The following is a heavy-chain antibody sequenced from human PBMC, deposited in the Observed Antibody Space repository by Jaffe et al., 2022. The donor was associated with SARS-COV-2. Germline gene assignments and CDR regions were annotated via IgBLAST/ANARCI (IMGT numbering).Heavy chain of an antibody. Sequence: EVQLVESGGGLVQPGGSLKLSCAASGFTFSSDVMNWVRQAPGKGLEWVSGISVSGGSTYYADSVKGRFTISRDNPENTLYLQMNSLRAEDTAVYYCAKGVGGIYYFDLWGRGTLVTVSS. CDR1: GFTFSSDV. J-gene: IGHJ2*01. V-gene: IGHV3-23*04. CDR3: AKGVGGIYYFDL. CDR2: ISVSGGST.